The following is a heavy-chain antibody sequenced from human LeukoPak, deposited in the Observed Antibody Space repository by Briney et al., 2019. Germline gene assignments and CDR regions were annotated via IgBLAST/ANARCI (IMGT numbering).Heavy chain of an antibody. J-gene: IGHJ6*04. CDR2: ISSSSNYR. Sequence: PGGSLRLSCAASGFTFSSYSMNWVRQAPGKGLEWVSFISSSSNYRYYADSVKGRFTISRDNAKNSLYLQMNSLRAEDTAVYYCAELGITMIGGVWGKGTTVTISS. D-gene: IGHD3-10*02. CDR1: GFTFSSYS. V-gene: IGHV3-21*01. CDR3: AELGITMIGGV.